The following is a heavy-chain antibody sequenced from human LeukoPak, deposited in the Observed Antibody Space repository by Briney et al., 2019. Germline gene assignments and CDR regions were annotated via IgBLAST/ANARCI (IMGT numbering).Heavy chain of an antibody. Sequence: ASVKVSCKASGYTXSNYYLHWVRQAPGQGLEWMAKINPSGSGTSYAQKFQGRVSVTRDTSTGTVYLELRSLRSDDTAVYYCARDASTYGYFDYWGQGTLVTVSS. CDR3: ARDASTYGYFDY. V-gene: IGHV1-46*01. CDR1: GYTXSNYY. D-gene: IGHD2-2*01. CDR2: INPSGSGT. J-gene: IGHJ4*02.